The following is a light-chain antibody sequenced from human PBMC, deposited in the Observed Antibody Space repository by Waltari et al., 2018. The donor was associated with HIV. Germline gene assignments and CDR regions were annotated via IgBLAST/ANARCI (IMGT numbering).Light chain of an antibody. J-gene: IGLJ2*01. Sequence: YELTQPPSVSVSPGQTAAITCSGDALPTQYSFWYQQRPGQASVMGIFKDTQRASGIPERFSGSSSGTTVTLTISGVQTEDEADYYCQSVDAGGTQVVFGGGTKLSVL. CDR1: ALPTQY. CDR3: QSVDAGGTQVV. V-gene: IGLV3-25*03. CDR2: KDT.